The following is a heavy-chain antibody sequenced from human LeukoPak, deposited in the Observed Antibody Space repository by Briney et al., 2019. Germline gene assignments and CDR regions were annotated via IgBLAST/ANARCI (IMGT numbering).Heavy chain of an antibody. CDR1: GYSFTSYW. CDR3: ARLALVYYFDY. D-gene: IGHD6-13*01. CDR2: IYPGDSDT. V-gene: IGHV5-51*01. J-gene: IGHJ4*02. Sequence: GESLKISCKGSGYSFTSYWIGRVRQLPGKGLEWMGIIYPGDSDTRYSPSFQGQVTISADKSISTAYLQWSSLKASDTAMYYYARLALVYYFDYWGQGTLVTVSS.